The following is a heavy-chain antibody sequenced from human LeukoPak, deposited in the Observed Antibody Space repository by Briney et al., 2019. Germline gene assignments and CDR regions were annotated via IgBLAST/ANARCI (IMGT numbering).Heavy chain of an antibody. CDR3: ARESTMRGYYYYYYMDV. D-gene: IGHD3-3*01. CDR1: GGSISSSSYY. CDR2: IYYSGST. Sequence: SSEALSLTCAVSGGSISSSSYYWSWIRQPPGKGLEWIGYIYYSGSTNYNPSLKSRVTISVDTSKNQFSLKLSSVTAADTAVYYCARESTMRGYYYYYYMDVWGKGTTVTISS. J-gene: IGHJ6*03. V-gene: IGHV4-61*01.